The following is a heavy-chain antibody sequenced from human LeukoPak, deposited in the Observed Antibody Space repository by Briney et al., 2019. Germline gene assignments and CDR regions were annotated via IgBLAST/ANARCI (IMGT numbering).Heavy chain of an antibody. CDR3: ARDSRYCSSTSCPLDY. J-gene: IGHJ4*02. D-gene: IGHD2-2*01. CDR2: ISSSSSYI. Sequence: GGSLRLSCAASGFTFSSYSMNWVRQAPGKGLEWVSSISSSSSYIYYADSVKGRFTISRDNAKNSLYLQMNSLRAEDTAVYYCARDSRYCSSTSCPLDYWGQGTLVTVSS. V-gene: IGHV3-21*01. CDR1: GFTFSSYS.